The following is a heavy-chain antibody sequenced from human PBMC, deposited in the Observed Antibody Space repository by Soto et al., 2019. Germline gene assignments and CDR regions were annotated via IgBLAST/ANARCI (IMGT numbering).Heavy chain of an antibody. CDR1: GFTFDDYA. Sequence: GGSLRLSCAASGFTFDDYAMHWVRQAPGKGLEWVSGISWNSGSIGYADSVKGRFTISRDNAKNTLYLQMNSLRAEDTAVYYCAEGVVPAGDDYYYYGMDVWGQGTTVTVSS. J-gene: IGHJ6*02. CDR2: ISWNSGSI. CDR3: AEGVVPAGDDYYYYGMDV. D-gene: IGHD2-2*01. V-gene: IGHV3-9*01.